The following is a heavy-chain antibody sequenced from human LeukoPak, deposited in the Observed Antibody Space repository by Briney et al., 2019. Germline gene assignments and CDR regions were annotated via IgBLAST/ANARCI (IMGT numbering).Heavy chain of an antibody. CDR1: GGTFSSYA. V-gene: IGHV1-69*04. Sequence: ASVKVSCKASGGTFSSYAISWVRQAPGQGLEWMGRIIPILGIANYAQKFQGRVTITADKSTSTAYMELSSLRSEDTAVYYCARDSLIVGAMFSFDWFDPWGQGTLVTVSS. J-gene: IGHJ5*02. CDR2: IIPILGIA. CDR3: ARDSLIVGAMFSFDWFDP. D-gene: IGHD1-26*01.